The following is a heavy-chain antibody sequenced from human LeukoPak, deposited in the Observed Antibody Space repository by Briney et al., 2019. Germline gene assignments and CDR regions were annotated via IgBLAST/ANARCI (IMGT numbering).Heavy chain of an antibody. CDR2: IYYSGRI. CDR3: ARGRSPLWFGELLNYYFDY. CDR1: GGSVSSGSYY. Sequence: SETLCLTCTVSGGSVSSGSYYWSWIRQPPGKGLEWIGYIYYSGRINYNPSLKSRVTISVDTSKNQFSLKLSSVTAADTAVYYCARGRSPLWFGELLNYYFDYWGQGTLVTVSS. D-gene: IGHD3-10*01. V-gene: IGHV4-61*01. J-gene: IGHJ4*02.